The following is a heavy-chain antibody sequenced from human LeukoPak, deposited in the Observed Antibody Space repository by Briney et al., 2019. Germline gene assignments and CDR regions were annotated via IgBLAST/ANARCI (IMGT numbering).Heavy chain of an antibody. D-gene: IGHD3-22*01. Sequence: SQTLSPTCTVSGGSISSGSYYWSWIRQPAGKGLEWIGRIYTSGSTNYNPSLKSRVTISVDTSKNQFSLKLSSVAAADTAVYYCARVRYYDSSGYHYGMDVWGQGTTVTVSS. CDR2: IYTSGST. CDR3: ARVRYYDSSGYHYGMDV. CDR1: GGSISSGSYY. V-gene: IGHV4-61*02. J-gene: IGHJ6*02.